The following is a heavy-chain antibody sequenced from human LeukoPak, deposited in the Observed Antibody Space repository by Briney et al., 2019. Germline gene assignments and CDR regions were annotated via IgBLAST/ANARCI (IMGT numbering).Heavy chain of an antibody. J-gene: IGHJ4*02. CDR2: IYSGGST. Sequence: GGSLRLSCAASGFTFSSHGMHWVRQAPGKGLEWVSVIYSGGSTYYADSVKGRFTISRDNSKNTLYLQMNSLRADDTAVYYCARVPGPFDYWGQGTLITVSS. V-gene: IGHV3-53*01. CDR1: GFTFSSHG. CDR3: ARVPGPFDY.